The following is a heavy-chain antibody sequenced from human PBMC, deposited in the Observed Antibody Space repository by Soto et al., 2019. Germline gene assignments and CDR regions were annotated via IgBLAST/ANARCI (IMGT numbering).Heavy chain of an antibody. D-gene: IGHD6-13*01. CDR3: AKDRSSWYYFDY. CDR1: GFTFDDYA. J-gene: IGHJ4*02. CDR2: ISWNSGSI. V-gene: IGHV3-9*01. Sequence: EVQLVESGGGLVQPGRSLRLSCAASGFTFDDYAMHWVRQAPGKGLEWVSGISWNSGSIGYADSVKGRFTISRDNAKNSLYLQMNSLRAEVTALYYCAKDRSSWYYFDYWGQGTLVTVSS.